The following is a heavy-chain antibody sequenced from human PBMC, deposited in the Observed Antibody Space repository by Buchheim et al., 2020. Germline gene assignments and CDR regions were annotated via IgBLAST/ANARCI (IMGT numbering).Heavy chain of an antibody. V-gene: IGHV1-46*01. Sequence: QVQLVQSGAEVKKPGASVRISCKASGYTFTRFYIHWFRQAPGQGLEWMGIINPGGEPITYALKFQGRVTMTRDTSTNTVYMELSSLRSEDTAMYYCAKEIYYSDSSASLDYWGQGTL. J-gene: IGHJ4*02. CDR1: GYTFTRFY. CDR3: AKEIYYSDSSASLDY. D-gene: IGHD3-22*01. CDR2: INPGGEPI.